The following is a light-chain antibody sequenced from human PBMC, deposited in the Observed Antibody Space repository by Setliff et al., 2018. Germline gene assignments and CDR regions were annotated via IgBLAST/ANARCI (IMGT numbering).Light chain of an antibody. CDR1: SSDVGGYDH. V-gene: IGLV2-14*01. CDR2: DVS. J-gene: IGLJ1*01. CDR3: SSYTITTAYV. Sequence: SALAQPASVPGSLGQSITISCTGTSSDVGGYDHVSWYQQHPGKAPKLMIYDVSQRPSGVSNRFSGSKSGNTASLTISGLQAEDEADYYCSSYTITTAYVLGTGTKVTVL.